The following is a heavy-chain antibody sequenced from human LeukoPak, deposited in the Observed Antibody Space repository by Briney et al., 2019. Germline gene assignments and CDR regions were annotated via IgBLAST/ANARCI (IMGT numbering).Heavy chain of an antibody. J-gene: IGHJ4*02. CDR2: IYHSGST. CDR1: GFTVSSNY. V-gene: IGHV4-38-2*01. CDR3: ARSTWG. D-gene: IGHD2/OR15-2a*01. Sequence: GSLRLSCAASGFTVSSNYMSWVRQPPGKGLEWIGSIYHSGSTYYNPSLKSRVTISVDTSKNQFSLKLSSVTAADTAVYYCARSTWGWGQGTLVTVSS.